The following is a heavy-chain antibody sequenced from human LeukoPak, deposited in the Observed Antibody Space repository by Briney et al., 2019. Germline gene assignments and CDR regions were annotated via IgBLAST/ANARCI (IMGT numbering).Heavy chain of an antibody. Sequence: GGSLRLSCAASGFTFSDYSMNWVRQAPGKGLEWISYIGISSGNTKYADSVKGRFTISGDSAKSSLHLQMNSLRVEDTAVYYCARDHNYAFDNWGQGTLVTVSS. D-gene: IGHD1-1*01. J-gene: IGHJ4*02. CDR1: GFTFSDYS. CDR2: IGISSGNT. V-gene: IGHV3-48*04. CDR3: ARDHNYAFDN.